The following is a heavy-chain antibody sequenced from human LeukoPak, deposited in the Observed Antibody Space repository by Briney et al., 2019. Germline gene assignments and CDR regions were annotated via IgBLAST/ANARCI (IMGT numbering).Heavy chain of an antibody. V-gene: IGHV3-23*01. CDR3: ASDPVDINDY. CDR1: GFTFSHFA. D-gene: IGHD3-22*01. Sequence: GGSLRLSCAASGFTFSHFAMIWVRQPPGKGLEWVSSIFPSGGEIHYADSVRGRFTISRDNSKSTLSLQMNSLRAEDTAVYYCASDPVDINDYWGQGTLVTVSS. J-gene: IGHJ4*02. CDR2: IFPSGGEI.